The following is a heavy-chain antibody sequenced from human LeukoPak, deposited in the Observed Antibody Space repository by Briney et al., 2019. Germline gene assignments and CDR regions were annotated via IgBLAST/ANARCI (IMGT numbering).Heavy chain of an antibody. CDR2: ISYDGSNK. CDR1: GFTFSSYA. CDR3: ARDQVDTDYSYGYSLNFYYYYYGMDV. D-gene: IGHD5-18*01. J-gene: IGHJ6*02. Sequence: PGGSLRLSCAASGFTFSSYAMHWVRQAPGKGLEWVAVISYDGSNKYYADSVKGRFTISRDNSKNTLYLQMNSLRAEDTAVYYCARDQVDTDYSYGYSLNFYYYYYGMDVWGQGTTVTVSS. V-gene: IGHV3-30*04.